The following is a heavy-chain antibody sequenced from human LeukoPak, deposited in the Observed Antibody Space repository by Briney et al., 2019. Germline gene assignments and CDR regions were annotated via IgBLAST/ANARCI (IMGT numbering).Heavy chain of an antibody. CDR2: ISWNSGSI. Sequence: HPGGSLRLSCAASGFTFDYYVMRWVRQAPGKGLEWVSGISWNSGSIGYADSVKGRFTISRDNAKNSLYLQMNSLRAEDTALYYCAKDKRSATLYYFDYWGQGTLVTVSS. V-gene: IGHV3-9*01. J-gene: IGHJ4*02. CDR3: AKDKRSATLYYFDY. CDR1: GFTFDYYV. D-gene: IGHD6-25*01.